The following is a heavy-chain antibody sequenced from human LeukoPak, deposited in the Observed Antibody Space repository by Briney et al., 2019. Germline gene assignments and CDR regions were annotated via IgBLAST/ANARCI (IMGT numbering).Heavy chain of an antibody. Sequence: GESLKISCSGSGYSFSNYWTAWVRQVPGEGLEWMGIIYPGDSDTRYSPSFQGQVTISADKSISTAYLQWSSLKASDTAMYYCARHRREGATLSWFDPWGQGTLVTVSS. J-gene: IGHJ5*02. D-gene: IGHD1-26*01. CDR2: IYPGDSDT. CDR3: ARHRREGATLSWFDP. V-gene: IGHV5-51*01. CDR1: GYSFSNYW.